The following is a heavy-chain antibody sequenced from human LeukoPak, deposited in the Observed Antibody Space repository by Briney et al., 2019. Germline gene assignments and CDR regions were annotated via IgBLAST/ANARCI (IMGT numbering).Heavy chain of an antibody. CDR3: ARWYVVVAAFDY. CDR2: IYSGGNT. D-gene: IGHD2-21*02. CDR1: GFTVSSNY. V-gene: IGHV3-66*02. J-gene: IGHJ4*02. Sequence: RGGSLRLSCAVSGFTVSSNYMSWVRQAPGKGLEWVSVIYSGGNTDYVDSVKGRFTISRDNSKNTLYLQMNSLRAEDTAVYFCARWYVVVAAFDYWGQGTLVTVSS.